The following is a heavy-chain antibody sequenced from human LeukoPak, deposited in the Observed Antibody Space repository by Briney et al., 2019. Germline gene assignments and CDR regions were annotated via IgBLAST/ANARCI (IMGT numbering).Heavy chain of an antibody. Sequence: PSGTLSLTCAVSGGSISSSNWWSWVRQPPGKGLEWIGEIYHSGSTNYNPSLKSRVTISVDKSKNQFSLKLSSVTAADTAVYYCARDGVDTVMASYWYFDLWGRGTLVTVSS. CDR1: GGSISSSNW. CDR3: ARDGVDTVMASYWYFDL. V-gene: IGHV4-4*02. D-gene: IGHD5-18*01. CDR2: IYHSGST. J-gene: IGHJ2*01.